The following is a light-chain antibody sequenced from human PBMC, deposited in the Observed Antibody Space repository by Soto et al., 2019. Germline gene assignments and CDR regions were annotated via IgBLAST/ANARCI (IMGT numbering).Light chain of an antibody. J-gene: IGKJ4*01. CDR3: QQYGSSPLT. V-gene: IGKV3-15*01. Sequence: EIVMTQSPATLSVSPGERATLSCRASQSVRSNLAWYQQKPGQAPRLLIYGVSTRATGIPARFSGSGSETEFTLTISSLQSEDFAVYYCQQYGSSPLTFGGGTKVEIK. CDR1: QSVRSN. CDR2: GVS.